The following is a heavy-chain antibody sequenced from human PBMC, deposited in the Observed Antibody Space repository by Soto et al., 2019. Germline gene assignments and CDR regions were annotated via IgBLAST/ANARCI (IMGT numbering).Heavy chain of an antibody. CDR1: GYTITNYG. Sequence: QVQLVQSGADVKKPGASVKVSCKASGYTITNYGISWVRQAPGQGLEWMGWISAYNGNTNYAQKLQGRLTMTTDTSTSTAYMELRSLRSDDTAVYYCSRDYYDFWSGYHVPPPIDYWGQGTLVTVSS. CDR3: SRDYYDFWSGYHVPPPIDY. CDR2: ISAYNGNT. V-gene: IGHV1-18*01. J-gene: IGHJ4*02. D-gene: IGHD3-3*01.